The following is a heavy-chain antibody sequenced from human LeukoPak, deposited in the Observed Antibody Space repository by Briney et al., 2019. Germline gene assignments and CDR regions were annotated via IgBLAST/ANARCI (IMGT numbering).Heavy chain of an antibody. CDR1: GASVSSASY. V-gene: IGHV4-61*01. J-gene: IGHJ6*02. D-gene: IGHD2/OR15-2a*01. Sequence: SETLSLTCTVSGASVSSASYWSWIRQPPGKGVEWIAHIYNGVNTNYNPSLKSRVTISVDTSKNQFSLRLSSVTAADTAVYYCARNDYFGINNGMDVWGQGTTVTVS. CDR2: IYNGVNT. CDR3: ARNDYFGINNGMDV.